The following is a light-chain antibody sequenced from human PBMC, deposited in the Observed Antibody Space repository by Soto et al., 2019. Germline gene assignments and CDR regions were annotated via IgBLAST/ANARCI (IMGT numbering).Light chain of an antibody. V-gene: IGKV1-39*01. Sequence: DIQMTQSPSSLSASVGDRVTITCRASQSISSYLNWYQQKPGKAPKLLIYAASSLQSGVPSRFSRSGSGTDFTLTISSLQPEDFATYYCQQSYSTWWTFGQGTKVEIK. CDR2: AAS. J-gene: IGKJ1*01. CDR1: QSISSY. CDR3: QQSYSTWWT.